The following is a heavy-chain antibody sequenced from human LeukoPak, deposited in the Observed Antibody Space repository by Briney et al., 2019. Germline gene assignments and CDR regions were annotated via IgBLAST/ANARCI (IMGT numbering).Heavy chain of an antibody. Sequence: GGSLRLSCATSGFTFRSYWMTWVRQAPGKGLEWVGRIRSTPDGGATDYAAPVKGRFTISRDDSKNTLYLQMSSLRTEDTAVYYCATDLHFGYCTATSCANYWGQGTLVTVSS. CDR1: GFTFRSYW. V-gene: IGHV3-15*01. J-gene: IGHJ4*02. CDR3: ATDLHFGYCTATSCANY. CDR2: IRSTPDGGAT. D-gene: IGHD2-2*03.